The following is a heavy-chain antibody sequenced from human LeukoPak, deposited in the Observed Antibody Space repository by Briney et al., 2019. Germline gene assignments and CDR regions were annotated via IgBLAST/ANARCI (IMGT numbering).Heavy chain of an antibody. CDR1: GGSISSGGYF. J-gene: IGHJ3*02. Sequence: PSETLSLTCTVSGGSISSGGYFWSWIRQPAGKGLEWIGRFYASGSPNYNPSLQSRVTISVDTSKNQFSLKLTSVTAADTAVYYCALGNCPTTSCYPGVAFDIWGQGTMVTVSS. V-gene: IGHV4-61*02. CDR3: ALGNCPTTSCYPGVAFDI. D-gene: IGHD2-2*01. CDR2: FYASGSP.